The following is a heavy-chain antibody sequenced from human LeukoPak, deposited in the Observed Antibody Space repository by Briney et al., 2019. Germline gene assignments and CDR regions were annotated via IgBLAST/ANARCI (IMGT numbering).Heavy chain of an antibody. CDR1: GFTFSNYA. CDR2: ISGSGGYT. V-gene: IGHV3-23*01. CDR3: AKEGYYGSRSYYRRGFDY. J-gene: IGHJ4*02. Sequence: GGSLRLSCAASGFTFSNYAMSWVRQAPGKGLEWVSAISGSGGYTVHADSVKGRFTISRDNSKNTLYLQMNSLRVEDTAVYYCAKEGYYGSRSYYRRGFDYWGQGTLVTASS. D-gene: IGHD3-10*01.